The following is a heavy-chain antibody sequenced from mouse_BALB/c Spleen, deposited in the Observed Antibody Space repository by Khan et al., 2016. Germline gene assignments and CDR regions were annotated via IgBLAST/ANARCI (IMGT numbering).Heavy chain of an antibody. J-gene: IGHJ3*01. CDR3: ARDGGNYGFAY. V-gene: IGHV3-2*02. D-gene: IGHD2-1*01. CDR2: ISYSGST. CDR1: GYSITSDYA. Sequence: EVQLQESGPGLVKPSQSLSLTCTVTGYSITSDYAWNWNRKFPGNKLEWMGYISYSGSTSYNPSLKSRISITRDTSKNQFFLQLNSVTTEDTATYYCARDGGNYGFAYWGQGTLVTVSA.